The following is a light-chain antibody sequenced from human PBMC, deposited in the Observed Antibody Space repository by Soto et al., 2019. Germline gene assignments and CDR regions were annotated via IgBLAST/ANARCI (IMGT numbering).Light chain of an antibody. Sequence: EIVMTQSPATLSVSPGERATLSCRASQSVSSNLAWYQHKPGQAPRLLSYGASTRATGIPARFSGSGSGTEFTLTISSLQSEDFAVYYCQQYNNWTFGQGTKVDIK. CDR2: GAS. CDR1: QSVSSN. CDR3: QQYNNWT. J-gene: IGKJ1*01. V-gene: IGKV3D-15*01.